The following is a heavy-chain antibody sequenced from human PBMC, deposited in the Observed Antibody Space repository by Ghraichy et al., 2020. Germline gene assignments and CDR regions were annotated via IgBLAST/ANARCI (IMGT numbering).Heavy chain of an antibody. CDR2: ISSSSSTI. CDR3: ARDGCSSTSCYMEPLNWYFDL. Sequence: GESLNISCAASGFTFSSYSMNWVRQAPGKGLEWVSYISSSSSTIYYADSVKGRFTISRDNAKNSLYLQMNSLRDEDTAVYYCARDGCSSTSCYMEPLNWYFDLWGRGTLVTVSS. V-gene: IGHV3-48*02. CDR1: GFTFSSYS. D-gene: IGHD2-2*02. J-gene: IGHJ2*01.